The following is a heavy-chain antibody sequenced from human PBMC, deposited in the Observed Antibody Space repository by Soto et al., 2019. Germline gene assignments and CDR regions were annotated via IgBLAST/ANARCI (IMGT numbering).Heavy chain of an antibody. CDR3: ASATSDGAFDI. CDR1: GGSISSCGYY. V-gene: IGHV4-31*03. D-gene: IGHD3-10*01. Sequence: QVQLQESGPGLVKPSQTLSLTCTVSGGSISSCGYYWSWIRQHPEKGLEWIGYIYYSGSTYYNPSLKSRVTISVDTSKNQFSLKLRSVTAADTAVYYCASATSDGAFDIWGQGTMVTVSS. CDR2: IYYSGST. J-gene: IGHJ3*02.